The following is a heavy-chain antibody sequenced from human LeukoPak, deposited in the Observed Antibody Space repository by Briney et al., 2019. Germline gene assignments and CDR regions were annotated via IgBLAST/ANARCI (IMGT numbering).Heavy chain of an antibody. Sequence: SETLSLTCTVSGGSISSSSYYWGWIRQHPGKGLEWIGYIYHSGSAYYNPSLKSRSTISVDTSKNQFSLKLSSVTAADTAVYFCARDATASTGAGVDPWGQGTLVTVSS. CDR3: ARDATASTGAGVDP. CDR2: IYHSGSA. V-gene: IGHV4-31*03. J-gene: IGHJ5*02. D-gene: IGHD6-13*01. CDR1: GGSISSSSYY.